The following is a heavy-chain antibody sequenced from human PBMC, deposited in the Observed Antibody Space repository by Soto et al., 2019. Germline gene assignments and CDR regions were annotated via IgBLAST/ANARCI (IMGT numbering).Heavy chain of an antibody. D-gene: IGHD5-12*01. Sequence: QVQLVQSGAEVKKPGSSVKVSCKASGGAFTNDIINWVRQAPGQGLEWMGRIIPRLDITNYAQKLQGRVTITADKSTSTAYMELNSRISEETAVYYCASDSHLGSTFSGYDAIDYWGQGTLVTVSS. CDR1: GGAFTNDI. J-gene: IGHJ4*02. CDR3: ASDSHLGSTFSGYDAIDY. V-gene: IGHV1-69*02. CDR2: IIPRLDIT.